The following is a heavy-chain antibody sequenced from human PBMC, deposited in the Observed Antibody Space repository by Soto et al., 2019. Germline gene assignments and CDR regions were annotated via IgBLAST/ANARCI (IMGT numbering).Heavy chain of an antibody. D-gene: IGHD7-27*01. CDR2: IYYNGNT. Sequence: QVQLQESGPGLVKPSETLSLTCTVSGGSISNHYWSWIRQSPGKGLEWIGYIYYNGNTNYNPSLKRRVTMSVDTSRNQISLKLTSVTAADTAVYYCTRANWYSEYWGQGTLVTVSS. CDR3: TRANWYSEY. J-gene: IGHJ4*02. CDR1: GGSISNHY. V-gene: IGHV4-59*11.